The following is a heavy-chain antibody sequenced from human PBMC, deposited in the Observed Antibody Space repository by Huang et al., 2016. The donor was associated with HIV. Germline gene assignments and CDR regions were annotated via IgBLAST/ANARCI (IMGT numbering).Heavy chain of an antibody. J-gene: IGHJ2*01. CDR1: GYNFVKYW. CDR2: IDPGDSNT. D-gene: IGHD3-9*01. Sequence: EVHLVQSGAEVRKPGESLKISCEVSGYNFVKYWIGWVRQVPGKGLEWVGIIDPGDSNTRYSPSFEGQVTISVDKSINTTYLQWRSLEASDTAIYYCARPFYFDTSGPQTGGYFDLWGRGALVTVSS. V-gene: IGHV5-51*01. CDR3: ARPFYFDTSGPQTGGYFDL.